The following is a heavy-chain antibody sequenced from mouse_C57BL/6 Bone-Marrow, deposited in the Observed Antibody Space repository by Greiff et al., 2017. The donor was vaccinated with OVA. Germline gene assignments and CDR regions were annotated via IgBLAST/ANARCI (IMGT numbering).Heavy chain of an antibody. CDR1: GYSITSGYY. Sequence: DVKLQESGPGLVKPSQSLSLTCSVTGYSITSGYYWNWIRQFPGNKLEWMGYISYDGSNNYNPSLKNRISITRDTSKNQFFLKLNSVTTEDTATYYCAGSSLYYYAMDYWGQGTSVTVSS. V-gene: IGHV3-6*01. D-gene: IGHD1-1*01. CDR2: ISYDGSN. J-gene: IGHJ4*01. CDR3: AGSSLYYYAMDY.